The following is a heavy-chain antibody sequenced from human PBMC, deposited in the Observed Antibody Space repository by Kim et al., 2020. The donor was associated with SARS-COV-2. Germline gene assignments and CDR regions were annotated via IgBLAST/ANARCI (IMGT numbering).Heavy chain of an antibody. CDR3: ARVKSIMSGRTLAYYGMDV. V-gene: IGHV4-59*01. D-gene: IGHD3-16*01. J-gene: IGHJ6*02. CDR1: GGSISGFH. Sequence: SETLSLTCTVSGGSISGFHWNWSRQPPGKGLESIGIFFSSGTTNYNPSLKSRATISLDTSKNQFSLKLTSVTAADTAVYYCARVKSIMSGRTLAYYGMDVWGLGTTVIVSS. CDR2: FFSSGTT.